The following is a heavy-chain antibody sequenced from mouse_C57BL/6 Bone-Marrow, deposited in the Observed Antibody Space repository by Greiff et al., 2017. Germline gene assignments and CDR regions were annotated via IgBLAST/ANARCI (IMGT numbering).Heavy chain of an antibody. J-gene: IGHJ1*03. V-gene: IGHV5-9*01. CDR3: SRQVTTVLATKYFDV. CDR2: ISGGGGNP. D-gene: IGHD1-1*01. CDR1: GFTFSSYT. Sequence: EVKVVASGGGLVKPGGSLKLSCAASGFTFSSYTMSWVRQTPEKRLQWVAAISGGGGNPYYPDSVKGRFTISRDNDKNILYLQMSSLRSEDTALYYCSRQVTTVLATKYFDVWGTGTTVTVSS.